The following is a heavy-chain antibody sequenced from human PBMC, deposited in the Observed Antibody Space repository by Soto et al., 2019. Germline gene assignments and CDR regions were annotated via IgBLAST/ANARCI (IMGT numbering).Heavy chain of an antibody. CDR1: GGSFSGYY. J-gene: IGHJ5*02. D-gene: IGHD6-13*01. CDR3: ARPGIAAAGKSNWFDP. Sequence: QVQLQQWGAGLLKPSETLSLTCAVYGGSFSGYYWSWIRQPPGKGLEWIGEINHSGSTYYNPSLKSRVTISVDTSKNQFSLKLSCVTAADTAVYYCARPGIAAAGKSNWFDPWVQGTLVTVSS. V-gene: IGHV4-34*01. CDR2: INHSGST.